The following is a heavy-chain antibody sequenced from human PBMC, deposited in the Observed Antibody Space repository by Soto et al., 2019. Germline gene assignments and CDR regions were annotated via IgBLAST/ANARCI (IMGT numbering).Heavy chain of an antibody. V-gene: IGHV3-13*01. CDR2: IGTTGDT. CDR1: GFTFSRFD. Sequence: EVQLVESGGGLVQPGGSLRLSCAASGFTFSRFDMHWVRQATGKGLEWVSSIGTTGDTYYPGSVKGRFTISRENAKNSLYLQMNSPRDGDTAVYYCARGGDTSIYFMDVWGKGTTVTVSS. CDR3: ARGGDTSIYFMDV. D-gene: IGHD5-18*01. J-gene: IGHJ6*03.